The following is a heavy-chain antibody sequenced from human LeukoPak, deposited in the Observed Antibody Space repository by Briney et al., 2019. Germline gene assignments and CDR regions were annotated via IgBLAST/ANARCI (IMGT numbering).Heavy chain of an antibody. CDR3: ARCPYCSGGSCKAYYFDY. Sequence: PSETLSLTCTVSGQSISSDYYWAWIRQPPGKGLEWIGSIYQSGSAYYNPSLKSRVAISVDTSNNQFSLKLSSATAADTAVYYCARCPYCSGGSCKAYYFDYWGQGTLVTVSS. D-gene: IGHD2-15*01. J-gene: IGHJ4*02. V-gene: IGHV4-38-2*02. CDR1: GQSISSDYY. CDR2: IYQSGSA.